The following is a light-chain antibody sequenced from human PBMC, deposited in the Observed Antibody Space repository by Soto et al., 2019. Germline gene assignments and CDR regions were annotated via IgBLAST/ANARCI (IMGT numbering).Light chain of an antibody. CDR1: QSVRSSY. Sequence: EIVLTQSPGTLSLSPGKRVTLSCRASQSVRSSYLAWYQQKPGQAPRLLIYGASSRATGIPARFSGSGSGTDFTLTISRLEPEDFAVYYCQQYDSSPYTFGQGTKLEIK. J-gene: IGKJ2*01. CDR3: QQYDSSPYT. CDR2: GAS. V-gene: IGKV3-20*01.